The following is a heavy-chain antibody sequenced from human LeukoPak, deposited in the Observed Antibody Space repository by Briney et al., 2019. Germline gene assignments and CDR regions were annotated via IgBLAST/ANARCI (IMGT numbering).Heavy chain of an antibody. CDR1: GFTFSSYA. CDR2: ISGSGGST. CDR3: AKGVYCSSTSCYATDPLDY. Sequence: PGGSLRLSCAASGFTFSSYAMSWVRQAPGKGLEWVSAISGSGGSTYYADSEKGRFTISRDNSKNTLYLQMNSLKAEDTAVYYCAKGVYCSSTSCYATDPLDYWGQGTLVTVSS. V-gene: IGHV3-23*01. J-gene: IGHJ4*02. D-gene: IGHD2-2*01.